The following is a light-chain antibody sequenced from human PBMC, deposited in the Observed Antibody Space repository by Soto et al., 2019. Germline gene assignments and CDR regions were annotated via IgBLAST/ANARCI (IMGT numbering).Light chain of an antibody. CDR3: CSYAGSSWV. J-gene: IGLJ1*01. Sequence: QSVLTQPASVSGSPGQSITISCTGTSSDVGSYNLVSWYQQHPGKAPKLVIYEGSKRPSGVSNRFSGSKSGNTASLTISGLQAEDEADYYCCSYAGSSWVFGTGTKLTVL. CDR2: EGS. CDR1: SSDVGSYNL. V-gene: IGLV2-23*01.